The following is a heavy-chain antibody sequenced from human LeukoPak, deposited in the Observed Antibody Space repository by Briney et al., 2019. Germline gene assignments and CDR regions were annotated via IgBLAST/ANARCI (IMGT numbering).Heavy chain of an antibody. CDR1: GFTFSSYW. Sequence: GGSLRLSCAASGFTFSSYWMHWVRQAPGKGLVWVSRINSDGSSTSYADSVKGRFTISRDNAKNTLYLQMNSLRAEDTAVYYCARAGGLGIQNYYYYMDVWGRGTTVTVSS. CDR2: INSDGSST. CDR3: ARAGGLGIQNYYYYMDV. J-gene: IGHJ6*03. D-gene: IGHD7-27*01. V-gene: IGHV3-74*01.